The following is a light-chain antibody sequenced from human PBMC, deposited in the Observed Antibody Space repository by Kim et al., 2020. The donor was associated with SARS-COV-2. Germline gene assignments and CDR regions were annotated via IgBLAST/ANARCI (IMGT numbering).Light chain of an antibody. V-gene: IGLV3-1*01. CDR1: KLGDKY. CDR3: QAWDSSTYV. CDR2: QDN. J-gene: IGLJ1*01. Sequence: SVLPGQTSTITGSGDKLGDKYSSGYQQKPGQSPVLVINQDNQRPSGIPERFSGSNSGNTATLTISGTQAMDEADYYCQAWDSSTYVFGPGTKVTVL.